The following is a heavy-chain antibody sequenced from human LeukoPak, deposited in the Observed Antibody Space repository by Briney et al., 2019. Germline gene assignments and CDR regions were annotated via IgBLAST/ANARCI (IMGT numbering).Heavy chain of an antibody. Sequence: GGSLRLSCAASGFTFSSYAMSWVRQVPGKGLEWVSAISNSGGYTYYADSVRGRFTISRDNSRNTLYLQMNSLRAEDTAMYFCAKDAGRSDVDYFDYWGQGTLVTVSS. V-gene: IGHV3-23*01. CDR1: GFTFSSYA. J-gene: IGHJ4*02. CDR2: ISNSGGYT. CDR3: AKDAGRSDVDYFDY. D-gene: IGHD1-26*01.